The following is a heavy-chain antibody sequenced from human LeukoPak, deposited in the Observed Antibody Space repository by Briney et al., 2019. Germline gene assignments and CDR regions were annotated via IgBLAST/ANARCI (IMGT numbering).Heavy chain of an antibody. CDR2: IYYSGST. D-gene: IGHD1-1*01. V-gene: IGHV4-31*03. CDR1: GGSISSGGYY. J-gene: IGHJ3*02. Sequence: SETLSLTCTVSGGSISSGGYYWSWLRQHPGKGLEWIGYIYYSGSTYYNPSLKSRVTISVDTSKNQFSLKLSSVTAADTAVYYCARELEPRFFDIWGQGTMVTVSS. CDR3: ARELEPRFFDI.